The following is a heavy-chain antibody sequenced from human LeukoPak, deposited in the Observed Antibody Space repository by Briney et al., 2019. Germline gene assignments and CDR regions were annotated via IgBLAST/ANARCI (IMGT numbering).Heavy chain of an antibody. CDR1: GGSINNNDWWNW. D-gene: IGHD6-6*01. CDR3: ARKGGGQLVNTRRWFDP. CDR2: INHSGIT. Sequence: PSGTLSLTCAVSGGSINNNDWWNWWSWVRQPPGKGLEWIGEINHSGITNYNPSLKSRVTISLDTSKNQFSLKLSSVTAADTAVYYCARKGGGQLVNTRRWFDPWGQGTLVTVSS. V-gene: IGHV4-4*02. J-gene: IGHJ5*02.